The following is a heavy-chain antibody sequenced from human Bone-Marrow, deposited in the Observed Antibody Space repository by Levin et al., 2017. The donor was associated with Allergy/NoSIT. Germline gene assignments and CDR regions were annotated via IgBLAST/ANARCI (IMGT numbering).Heavy chain of an antibody. J-gene: IGHJ4*02. Sequence: GESLKISCSGSGFIFSDHSINWVRQAPGKGLEWVSSISSNSRYIHYADSVKGRVTISRDNAKRTLYLQMDRVRAEDTAMYYCAKMGDSRSSSGYYLDSWGQGVLVTVSS. CDR3: AKMGDSRSSSGYYLDS. CDR1: GFIFSDHS. D-gene: IGHD3-22*01. CDR2: ISSNSRYI. V-gene: IGHV3-21*01.